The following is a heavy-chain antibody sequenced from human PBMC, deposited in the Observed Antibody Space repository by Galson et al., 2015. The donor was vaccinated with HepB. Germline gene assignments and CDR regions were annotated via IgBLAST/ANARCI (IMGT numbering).Heavy chain of an antibody. CDR2: ISSSGTVT. V-gene: IGHV3-11*01. CDR3: ARAVEYSSSSCFDY. D-gene: IGHD6-6*01. Sequence: SLRLSCAASGFTLDDYYLSWIRQSPEKGLECVAYISSSGTVTYYPDSVKGRFTVSRDNVKNSLYLQMDSLRAEDTAVYYCARAVEYSSSSCFDYWGQGVRVTVSS. J-gene: IGHJ4*02. CDR1: GFTLDDYY.